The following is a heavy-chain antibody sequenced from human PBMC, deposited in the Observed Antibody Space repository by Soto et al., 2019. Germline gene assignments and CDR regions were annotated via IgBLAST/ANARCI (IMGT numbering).Heavy chain of an antibody. D-gene: IGHD3-3*01. J-gene: IGHJ5*02. CDR1: GFSISSDY. Sequence: PSETLSLTCSVSGFSISSDYWCWCRRPPPKGVVGIVYIYYSGSSNYNHSLNSRVTISVVESKNNFFSKLSSVTAADTAVVYCGRINAYYDFWSGYYTDTWFAPWGQGTLVTAPQ. CDR3: GRINAYYDFWSGYYTDTWFAP. CDR2: IYYSGSS. V-gene: IGHV4-59*13.